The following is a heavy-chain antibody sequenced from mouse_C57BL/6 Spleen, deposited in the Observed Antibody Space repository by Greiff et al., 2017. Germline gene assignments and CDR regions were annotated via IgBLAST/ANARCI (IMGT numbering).Heavy chain of an antibody. Sequence: EVQRVESGGGLVKPGGSLKLSCAASGFTFSSYAMSWVRQTPEKRLEWVATISDGGSYTYYPDNVKGRFTISRDNAKNNLYLQMSHLKSEDTAMYYCAREGGYAANFDYWGQGTTLTVSS. J-gene: IGHJ2*01. V-gene: IGHV5-4*01. CDR3: AREGGYAANFDY. D-gene: IGHD2-2*01. CDR1: GFTFSSYA. CDR2: ISDGGSYT.